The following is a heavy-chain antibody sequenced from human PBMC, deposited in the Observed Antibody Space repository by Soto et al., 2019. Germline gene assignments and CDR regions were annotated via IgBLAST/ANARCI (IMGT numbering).Heavy chain of an antibody. CDR2: IYWDDDK. D-gene: IGHD6-6*01. V-gene: IGHV2-5*02. CDR3: AHRRSRIAAEYYSYYYMHV. CDR1: GFSLSTSGVG. Sequence: SGPTLVNPTQTLTLTCTFSGFSLSTSGVGVGWIRQPPGKALEWLALIYWDDDKRYSPSLKSRLTITKDTSKNQVVLTMTNMDPVDTATYYCAHRRSRIAAEYYSYYYMHVWGKGPTVTVSS. J-gene: IGHJ6*03.